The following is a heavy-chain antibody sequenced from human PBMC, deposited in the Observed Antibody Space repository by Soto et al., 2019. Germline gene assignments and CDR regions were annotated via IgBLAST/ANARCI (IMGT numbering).Heavy chain of an antibody. V-gene: IGHV1-69*08. D-gene: IGHD2-2*01. CDR1: GGTFSRYS. CDR2: IIPIFGIA. Sequence: QVQLVQSGAEVKKPGSSVKVSCKASGGTFSRYSITWVRQAPGHGLEWIGRIIPIFGIASYAQKFQGRVTITADESTSKAHMELSSLRSGDTAVYYCAREDRDRETGLVPAAIDGMDVWGQGTTVTVSS. J-gene: IGHJ6*02. CDR3: AREDRDRETGLVPAAIDGMDV.